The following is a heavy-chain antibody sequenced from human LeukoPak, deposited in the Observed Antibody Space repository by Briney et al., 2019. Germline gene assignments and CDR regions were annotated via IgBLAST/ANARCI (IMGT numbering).Heavy chain of an antibody. J-gene: IGHJ5*02. CDR2: INHSGST. CDR3: ARGVKQQLVLRGWFDP. D-gene: IGHD6-13*01. CDR1: GGSFSGYY. V-gene: IGHV4-34*01. Sequence: SETLSLTCAVYGGSFSGYYWSWIRQPPGKGLEWIGEINHSGSTNYNPSLKSRVTISVDTSKNQFSLKLSSVTAADTAVYYCARGVKQQLVLRGWFDPWGQGTLVTVSS.